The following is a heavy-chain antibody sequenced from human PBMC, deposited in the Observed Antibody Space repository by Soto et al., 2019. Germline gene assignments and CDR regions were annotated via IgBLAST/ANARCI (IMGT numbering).Heavy chain of an antibody. Sequence: QVQLVQSGAEVKKPGASVKVSCKASGYTFSNYGISWVRQAPGQGLEWMGWISAYNGNTNYAQKLQGRVTMTINTATNTSYMDLRSLRSDDTAVYYCATDHDYVWGSYCYWGQGTLVTVSS. D-gene: IGHD3-16*01. CDR3: ATDHDYVWGSYCY. V-gene: IGHV1-18*04. CDR2: ISAYNGNT. CDR1: GYTFSNYG. J-gene: IGHJ4*02.